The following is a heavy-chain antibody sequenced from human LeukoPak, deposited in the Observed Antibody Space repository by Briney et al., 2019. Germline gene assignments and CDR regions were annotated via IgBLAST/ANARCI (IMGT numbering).Heavy chain of an antibody. CDR2: ISGSGGST. CDR1: GFTLSSYA. CDR3: ASQRKDCSGGSCYYRGYFQH. V-gene: IGHV3-23*01. Sequence: GGSLRLSCAASGFTLSSYAMSWVRQAPGKGLKWVSAISGSGGSTYYADSVKGRFTISRDNSKNTLYLQMNSLRAEDTAVYYCASQRKDCSGGSCYYRGYFQHWGQGTLVTVSS. J-gene: IGHJ1*01. D-gene: IGHD2-15*01.